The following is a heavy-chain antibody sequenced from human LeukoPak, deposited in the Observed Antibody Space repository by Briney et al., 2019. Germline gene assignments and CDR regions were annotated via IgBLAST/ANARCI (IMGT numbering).Heavy chain of an antibody. Sequence: PSETLSLTCTVSGGSISSSSYYWGWIRQPPGKGLEWIGSIYYSGSTYYNPSLKSRVTISVDTSKNQFSLKLSSVTAADTAVYYCASIYCSSTSCYKNAFDIWGQGTMVTVSS. J-gene: IGHJ3*02. CDR3: ASIYCSSTSCYKNAFDI. CDR2: IYYSGST. V-gene: IGHV4-39*01. CDR1: GGSISSSSYY. D-gene: IGHD2-2*02.